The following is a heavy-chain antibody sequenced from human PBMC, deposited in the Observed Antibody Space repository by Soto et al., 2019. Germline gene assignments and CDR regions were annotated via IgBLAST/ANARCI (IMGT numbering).Heavy chain of an antibody. CDR2: INAGNGNT. CDR3: ARGGTFLPPDY. CDR1: GYTFTTYA. V-gene: IGHV1-3*01. Sequence: GASVKVSCKASGYTFTTYAIQWVRQAPGQSLEWMGWINAGNGNTKYSQKFQGRVTITRDTSASTAYMELSSLRSEDTAVYYCARGGTFLPPDYWGQGTLVTVSS. J-gene: IGHJ4*02. D-gene: IGHD1-1*01.